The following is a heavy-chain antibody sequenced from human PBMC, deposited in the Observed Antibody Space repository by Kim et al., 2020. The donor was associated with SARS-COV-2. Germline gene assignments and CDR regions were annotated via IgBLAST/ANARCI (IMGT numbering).Heavy chain of an antibody. Sequence: GGSLRLSCVASGFTFRSYGMHWVRQAPGKGLEWVAVISYEGRNKYYADSVKGQFTISRDNSKNTLYLQMNGLRAEDTAVYYCAKDRDSSGSRGAFDIWGHGTMVTVSS. CDR3: AKDRDSSGSRGAFDI. V-gene: IGHV3-30*18. CDR1: GFTFRSYG. J-gene: IGHJ3*02. D-gene: IGHD3-22*01. CDR2: ISYEGRNK.